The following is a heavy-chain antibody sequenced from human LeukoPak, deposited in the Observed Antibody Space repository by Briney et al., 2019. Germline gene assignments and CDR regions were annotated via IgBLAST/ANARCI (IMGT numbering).Heavy chain of an antibody. CDR3: ARVLGDGDYEPNFDC. D-gene: IGHD4-17*01. J-gene: IGHJ4*02. CDR2: ISSSSSYI. V-gene: IGHV3-21*04. Sequence: PGGSLRLSCAASGFTFSSYSMNWVRQAPGKGLEWVSSISSSSSYIYYADSVKGRFTISRDNAKNSLYLQMNSLRAEDTAVYYCARVLGDGDYEPNFDCWGQGTLVTVSS. CDR1: GFTFSSYS.